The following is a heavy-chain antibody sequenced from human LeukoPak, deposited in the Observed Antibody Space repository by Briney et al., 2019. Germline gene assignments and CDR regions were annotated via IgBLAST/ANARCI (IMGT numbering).Heavy chain of an antibody. CDR1: GFSFSSYW. V-gene: IGHV3-7*03. Sequence: PGGSLRLSCRASGFSFSSYWMSWVRQAPGKGLEWVAHIRYDGSAKYYVDSVKGRFTIFRDNAESSLYLQMNSLTVDDTAVYYCASARDSCGNDWGQGTLVTVSS. CDR2: IRYDGSAK. CDR3: ASARDSCGND. D-gene: IGHD2-21*01. J-gene: IGHJ4*02.